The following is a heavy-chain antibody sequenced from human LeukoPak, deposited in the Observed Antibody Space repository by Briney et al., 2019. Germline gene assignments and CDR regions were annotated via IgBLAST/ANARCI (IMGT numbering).Heavy chain of an antibody. CDR3: ARLPFPCIAAAGSQSHDYGMDV. CDR2: IYPGDSDT. CDR1: GYSFSSYW. V-gene: IGHV5-51*01. D-gene: IGHD6-13*01. Sequence: GESLKISCKCSGYSFSSYWIGWVRQMPGKGLEWMGIIYPGDSDTRYSPSFQGQVTISADKSISTAYLQWSSLKASDTAMYYCARLPFPCIAAAGSQSHDYGMDVWGQGTTVTVSS. J-gene: IGHJ6*02.